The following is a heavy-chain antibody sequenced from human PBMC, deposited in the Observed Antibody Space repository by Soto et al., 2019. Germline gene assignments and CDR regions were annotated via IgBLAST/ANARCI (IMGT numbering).Heavy chain of an antibody. CDR2: IYYSGST. CDR3: ARVVITSVGANTPYNWFDP. Sequence: SETLSLTCTVSGGSISSSSYYWGWIRQPPGKGLEWIGSIYYSGSTYYNPSLKSRVTISVDTSKNQFSLKLSSVTAADTAVYYCARVVITSVGANTPYNWFDPWGQGTLVTVSS. D-gene: IGHD1-26*01. V-gene: IGHV4-39*01. CDR1: GGSISSSSYY. J-gene: IGHJ5*02.